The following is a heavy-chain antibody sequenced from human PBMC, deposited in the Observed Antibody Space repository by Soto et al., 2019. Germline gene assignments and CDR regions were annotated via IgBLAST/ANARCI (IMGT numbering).Heavy chain of an antibody. J-gene: IGHJ6*03. Sequence: SETLSLTCAVYGGSFSGYYWSWIRQPPGKGLEWIGEIYHSGSTNYNPSLKSRVTISVDKSKNQFSLKLTSVTAADTAVYYCARKDIVVVVAATGSYYYYYMDVWGKGTTVTVSS. V-gene: IGHV4-34*01. D-gene: IGHD2-15*01. CDR3: ARKDIVVVVAATGSYYYYYMDV. CDR1: GGSFSGYY. CDR2: IYHSGST.